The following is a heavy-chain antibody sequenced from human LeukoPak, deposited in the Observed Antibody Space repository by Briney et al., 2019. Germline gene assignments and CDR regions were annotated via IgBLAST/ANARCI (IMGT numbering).Heavy chain of an antibody. CDR2: IYHSGST. CDR1: GGSFSRYY. D-gene: IGHD6-13*01. Sequence: SETLSLTCAVNGGSFSRYYWSWIRQPPGKGLEWIGSIYHSGSTYYNPSLKSRVTISVDTSKNQFSLKLSSVTAADTAVYYCARAYSSSWYMNWFDPWGQGTLVTVSS. J-gene: IGHJ5*02. CDR3: ARAYSSSWYMNWFDP. V-gene: IGHV4-34*01.